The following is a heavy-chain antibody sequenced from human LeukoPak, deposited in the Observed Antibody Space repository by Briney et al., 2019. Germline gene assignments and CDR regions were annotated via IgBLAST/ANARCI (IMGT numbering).Heavy chain of an antibody. CDR1: GYTFTSYD. D-gene: IGHD2-2*02. V-gene: IGHV1-8*01. CDR2: MNPNSGNT. Sequence: ASVKVSCKASGYTFTSYDINWVRQATGLGLEWMGWMNPNSGNTGYAQKFQGRVTMTRNTSISTAYMELSSLRSEDTAVYYCARAVCSSTSCYTFWFDPWGQGTLATVSS. J-gene: IGHJ5*02. CDR3: ARAVCSSTSCYTFWFDP.